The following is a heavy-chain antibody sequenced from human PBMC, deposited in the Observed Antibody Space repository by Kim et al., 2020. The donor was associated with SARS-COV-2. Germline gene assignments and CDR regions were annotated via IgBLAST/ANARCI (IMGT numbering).Heavy chain of an antibody. CDR1: GFTFSSYG. V-gene: IGHV3-30*18. CDR3: AKEGDYYDRIGRAFDI. D-gene: IGHD3-22*01. J-gene: IGHJ3*02. CDR2: ISYDGSNK. Sequence: GGSLRLSCAASGFTFSSYGMHWVRQAPGKGLEWVAVISYDGSNKYYADSVKGRFTISRDNSKNTLYLQMNSLRAEDTAVYYCAKEGDYYDRIGRAFDIWGQGTMVTVSS.